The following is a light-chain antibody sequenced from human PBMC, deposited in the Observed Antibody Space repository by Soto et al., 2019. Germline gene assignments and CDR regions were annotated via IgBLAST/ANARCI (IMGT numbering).Light chain of an antibody. J-gene: IGKJ3*01. CDR1: QSISSW. CDR3: QQYNSYPLT. CDR2: KAS. Sequence: DIPMTQSPSTLSASVGDRVTITCRARQSISSWLAWYQQKPGKAPKLLIYKASSLESGVPSRFSGSGSGTEFTLTISSLQPDDFATYYCQQYNSYPLTFGPGTKVDIK. V-gene: IGKV1-5*03.